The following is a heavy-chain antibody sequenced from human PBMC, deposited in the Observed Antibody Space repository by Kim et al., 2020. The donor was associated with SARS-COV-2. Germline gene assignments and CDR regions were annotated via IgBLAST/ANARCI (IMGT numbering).Heavy chain of an antibody. CDR3: ARDSQDLREVVPVTDPFIF. Sequence: ASVKVSCKASGYTFTKYFLHWVRQAPGQGLEWMGVINPNGGTTRYAQKFQDRVTMTRDTSTTTIFMELSSLRSDDTAVYYCARDSQDLREVVPVTDPFIFWGQGSMVIVSS. CDR2: INPNGGTT. J-gene: IGHJ3*01. V-gene: IGHV1-46*01. CDR1: GYTFTKYF. D-gene: IGHD3-22*01.